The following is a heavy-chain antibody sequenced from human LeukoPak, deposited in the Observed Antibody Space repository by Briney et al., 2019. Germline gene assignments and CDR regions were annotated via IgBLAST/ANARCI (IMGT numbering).Heavy chain of an antibody. J-gene: IGHJ5*02. Sequence: SGGSLRLSCAASGFTFSSYSMNWVRQAPGKGLEWVSSISSSSSYIYYADSVKGRFTISRDNAKNSLYLQMNSLRAEDTAVYYCAGDPTTNTARENWFDPWGQGTLVTVSS. D-gene: IGHD5-18*01. CDR1: GFTFSSYS. CDR2: ISSSSSYI. CDR3: AGDPTTNTARENWFDP. V-gene: IGHV3-21*01.